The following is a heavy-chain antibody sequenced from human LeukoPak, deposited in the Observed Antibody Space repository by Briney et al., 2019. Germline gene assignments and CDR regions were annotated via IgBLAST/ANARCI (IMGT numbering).Heavy chain of an antibody. CDR2: SNSDGSSI. CDR1: GFTISDYW. J-gene: IGHJ4*02. CDR3: ARDWSFDY. D-gene: IGHD2-8*02. Sequence: PVGSLRLSCAASGFTISDYWMHWVRQAPGKGLVWVSRSNSDGSSISYADSVKGRFTISRDIAKNTLYLQMNSLRDEDTGVYYCARDWSFDYWGQGTLVTVSS. V-gene: IGHV3-74*01.